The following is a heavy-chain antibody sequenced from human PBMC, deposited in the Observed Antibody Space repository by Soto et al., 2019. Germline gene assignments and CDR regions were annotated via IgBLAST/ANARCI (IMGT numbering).Heavy chain of an antibody. Sequence: LSLSCAASGFSFRDYAMHWVRQAPGKGLEWVAVISYDGSNKYYADSVKGRFIISRDNSKNTLYMQMHSLGDEDTAVYYCARDRDYYGFWTRGNYYYDIDVSCKAT. V-gene: IGHV3-30*04. CDR1: GFSFRDYA. CDR3: ARDRDYYGFWTRGNYYYDIDV. J-gene: IGHJ6*03. D-gene: IGHD3-10*01. CDR2: ISYDGSNK.